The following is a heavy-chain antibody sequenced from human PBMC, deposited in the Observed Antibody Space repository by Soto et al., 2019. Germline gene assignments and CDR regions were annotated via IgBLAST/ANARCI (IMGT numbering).Heavy chain of an antibody. D-gene: IGHD2-21*01. J-gene: IGHJ4*02. CDR2: ISHDGTKK. Sequence: QVQLVESGGGVVQPGQSLRLSCAVSGFTLSTYGMEWVRQAPGKGLDWVAGISHDGTKKDYPDSVKGRFTISRDISKNTLFLQMNGLRAEDTAVYYCASVADYWGQGTLVTVSS. CDR1: GFTLSTYG. V-gene: IGHV3-30-3*01. CDR3: ASVADY.